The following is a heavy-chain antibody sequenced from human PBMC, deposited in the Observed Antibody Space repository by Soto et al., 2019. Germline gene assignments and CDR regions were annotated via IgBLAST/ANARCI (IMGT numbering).Heavy chain of an antibody. Sequence: EASVKVSCKASGGMFYSSSINWLRQAPGQGLEWMGGIVPMNGAPKYAQEFLGRCTISADAAATTAYMNLSGLTSEDTAVYYCSSASNRAYHQSRYWGRGTQVTVSS. V-gene: IGHV1-69*13. D-gene: IGHD2-2*01. J-gene: IGHJ4*01. CDR2: IVPMNGAP. CDR1: GGMFYSSS. CDR3: SSASNRAYHQSRY.